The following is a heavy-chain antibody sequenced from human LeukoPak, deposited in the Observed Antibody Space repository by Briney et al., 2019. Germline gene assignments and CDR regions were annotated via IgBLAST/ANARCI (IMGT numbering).Heavy chain of an antibody. CDR1: GGSFSGYY. D-gene: IGHD4-17*01. J-gene: IGHJ4*02. CDR3: ARAQGTVTTH. Sequence: SETLSLTCAVSGGSFSGYYWTWIRQPPGEGLEWIGEINHSGSANYNPSLMSRVTISLDTSKNHFSLNLSSVTAADTAVYYCARAQGTVTTHWGQGTLVTVSS. CDR2: INHSGSA. V-gene: IGHV4-34*01.